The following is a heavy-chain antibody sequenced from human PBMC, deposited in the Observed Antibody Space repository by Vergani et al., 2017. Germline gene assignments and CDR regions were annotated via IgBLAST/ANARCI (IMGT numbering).Heavy chain of an antibody. D-gene: IGHD4-17*01. Sequence: QVQLVQSGAEVKKPGSSVKVSCKASGGTFSSYTISWVRQAPGQGLEWMGRIIPILGIANYAQKFQGRVTITADKSTSTAYMELSSLRSEDTAVYYCARDPVGGDADYWGQGTLVTVSS. CDR1: GGTFSSYT. J-gene: IGHJ4*02. CDR2: IIPILGIA. V-gene: IGHV1-69*08. CDR3: ARDPVGGDADY.